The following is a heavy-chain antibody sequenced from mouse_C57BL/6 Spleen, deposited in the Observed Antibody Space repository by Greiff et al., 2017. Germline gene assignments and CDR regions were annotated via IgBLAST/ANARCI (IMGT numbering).Heavy chain of an antibody. J-gene: IGHJ2*01. D-gene: IGHD2-4*01. CDR2: IYPGDGDT. CDR1: GYAFSSSW. CDR3: ARSGLREFFDY. Sequence: QVQLQQSGPELVKPGASVKISCKASGYAFSSSWMNWVKQRPGKGLEWIGRIYPGDGDTNYNGKFKGKATLTADKSSSTAYMQLSSLTSEDSAVYFCARSGLREFFDYWGQGTTRTVSS. V-gene: IGHV1-82*01.